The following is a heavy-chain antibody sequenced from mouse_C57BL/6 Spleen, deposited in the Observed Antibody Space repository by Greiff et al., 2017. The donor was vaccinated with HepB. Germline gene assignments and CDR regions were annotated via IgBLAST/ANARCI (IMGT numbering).Heavy chain of an antibody. CDR1: GYSITSGYY. D-gene: IGHD1-1*01. J-gene: IGHJ2*02. V-gene: IGHV3-6*01. Sequence: EVQLQESGPGLVKPSQSLSLTCSVTGYSITSGYYWNWIRQFPGNKLEWMGYISYDGSNNYNPSLKNRISITRYTSKNQFFLKLNSVTTVDTATYSCAREKPCYGSSGDYFDYWGQGTSLTVSS. CDR3: AREKPCYGSSGDYFDY. CDR2: ISYDGSN.